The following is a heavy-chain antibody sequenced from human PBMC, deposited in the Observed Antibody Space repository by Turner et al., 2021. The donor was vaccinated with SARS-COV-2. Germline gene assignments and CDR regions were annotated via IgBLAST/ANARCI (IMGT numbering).Heavy chain of an antibody. J-gene: IGHJ4*02. CDR3: ARDYGDYYLDY. D-gene: IGHD4-17*01. V-gene: IGHV3-53*01. Sequence: EVQLVESGGGLIPPGGSLRLSCAASGFTVSSNYMSWVRQAPGKGLEWVSVIYSGGSTYYTDSVKGRITISRDNSKNTLYRQMNSLRAEDTAVYYCARDYGDYYLDYWGQGTLVTVSS. CDR2: IYSGGST. CDR1: GFTVSSNY.